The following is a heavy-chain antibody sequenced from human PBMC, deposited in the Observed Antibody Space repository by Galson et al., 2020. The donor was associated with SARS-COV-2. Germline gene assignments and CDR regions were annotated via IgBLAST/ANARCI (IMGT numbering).Heavy chain of an antibody. Sequence: GSLRLSCAASGFTFSSYGMHWVRQAPGKGLEWVAVISYDGSNKYYADSVKGRFTISRDNSKNTLYLQMNSLRAEDTAVYYCATERDILTGYYNVGGIDYWGQGTLVTVSS. J-gene: IGHJ4*02. CDR3: ATERDILTGYYNVGGIDY. CDR1: GFTFSSYG. V-gene: IGHV3-30*03. D-gene: IGHD3-9*01. CDR2: ISYDGSNK.